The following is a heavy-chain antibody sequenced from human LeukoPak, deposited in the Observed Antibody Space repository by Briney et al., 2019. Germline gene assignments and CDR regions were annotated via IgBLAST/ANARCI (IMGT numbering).Heavy chain of an antibody. CDR3: AREDGYNFVDY. J-gene: IGHJ4*02. D-gene: IGHD5-24*01. Sequence: ASMKVSCKASGYTFTSYDINSVRQATGQGLEWMGWMNPNSGNTGYAQKFQGRVTMTRNTSISTAYMELSSLRSEDTAVYYCAREDGYNFVDYWGQGTLVTVSS. CDR2: MNPNSGNT. V-gene: IGHV1-8*01. CDR1: GYTFTSYD.